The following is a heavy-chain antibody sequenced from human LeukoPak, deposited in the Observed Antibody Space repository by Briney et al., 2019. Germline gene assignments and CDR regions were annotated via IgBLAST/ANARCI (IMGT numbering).Heavy chain of an antibody. CDR3: ARGFYYGMDV. CDR2: ITGDGSTK. V-gene: IGHV3-33*01. Sequence: GRSLRLSCVASGFTFSNYGMQWVRQAPGKGLEWVTVITGDGSTKFYADSVKGRFTISRDNSRNTLYLQMNSLRAEDTAVYYCARGFYYGMDVWGPGTTVTVSS. CDR1: GFTFSNYG. J-gene: IGHJ6*02.